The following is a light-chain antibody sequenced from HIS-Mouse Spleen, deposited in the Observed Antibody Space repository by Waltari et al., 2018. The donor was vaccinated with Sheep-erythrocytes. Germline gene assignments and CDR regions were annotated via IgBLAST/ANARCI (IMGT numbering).Light chain of an antibody. CDR3: SSYTSSSTQV. CDR1: SSDVGGYNY. CDR2: AVS. V-gene: IGLV2-14*01. Sequence: QSALTQPASVSGSPGQSITIPCPGTSSDVGGYNYVPWYQPPPGQAPKLMIYAVSNPPAGVSNSCSGSKSGNTASLTISGLQAEDEADYYCSSYTSSSTQVFGGGTKLTVL. J-gene: IGLJ2*01.